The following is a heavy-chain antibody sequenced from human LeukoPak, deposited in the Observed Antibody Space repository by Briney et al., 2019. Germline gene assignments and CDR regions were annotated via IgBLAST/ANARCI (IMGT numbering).Heavy chain of an antibody. D-gene: IGHD6-19*01. CDR3: ARDGSSGWYDFDY. CDR1: GGTFSSYA. V-gene: IGHV1-69*13. Sequence: SVKVSCKASGGTFSSYAISWVRQAPGQGLEWMGGIIPIFGTANYAQKFQGRVTITADESTSTAYMELSSLRSDDTAVYYCARDGSSGWYDFDYWGQGTLVTVSS. J-gene: IGHJ4*02. CDR2: IIPIFGTA.